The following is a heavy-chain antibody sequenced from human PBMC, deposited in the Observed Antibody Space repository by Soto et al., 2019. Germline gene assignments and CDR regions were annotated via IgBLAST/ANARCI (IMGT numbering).Heavy chain of an antibody. Sequence: GGSLRLSCAASGFTLSRYGMHWVRQAPGKGMEWVAFVSFDGNHKYYTDSVKGRFTISRDNSKNTMDLQMNSLRTEDTGVYYCARVTPGNNLYYFSGLDFWGQGTSVTVSS. V-gene: IGHV3-30*03. CDR3: ARVTPGNNLYYFSGLDF. J-gene: IGHJ6*02. CDR2: VSFDGNHK. CDR1: GFTLSRYG. D-gene: IGHD1-1*01.